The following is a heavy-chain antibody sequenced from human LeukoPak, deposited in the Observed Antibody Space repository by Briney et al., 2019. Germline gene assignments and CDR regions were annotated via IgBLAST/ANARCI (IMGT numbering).Heavy chain of an antibody. J-gene: IGHJ3*02. Sequence: PSETLSLTCTVSGGSISSSSYYWGWIRQPPGKGLEWIGSIYYSGSTYYNPSLKSRVTISVDTSKNQFSLKLSSVTAADTAVYYCARDDSSGYWEYDAFDIWGQGTMVTVSS. CDR3: ARDDSSGYWEYDAFDI. CDR1: GGSISSSSYY. V-gene: IGHV4-39*07. CDR2: IYYSGST. D-gene: IGHD3-22*01.